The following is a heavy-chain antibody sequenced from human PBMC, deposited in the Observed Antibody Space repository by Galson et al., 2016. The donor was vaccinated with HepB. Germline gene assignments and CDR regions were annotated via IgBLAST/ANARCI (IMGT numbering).Heavy chain of an antibody. CDR2: IAWDDDK. V-gene: IGHV2-70*04. Sequence: PALVKPTQTLTLTCTFSGFSLSTTGMRVSWIRQPPGKALEWLARIAWDDDKFYSTSLKTRLTISKDSSKNQVVLTMTNMDPVDTATYYCARIAGIVANYYFDFWGQGTLVTVSS. CDR1: GFSLSTTGMR. J-gene: IGHJ4*02. D-gene: IGHD6-13*01. CDR3: ARIAGIVANYYFDF.